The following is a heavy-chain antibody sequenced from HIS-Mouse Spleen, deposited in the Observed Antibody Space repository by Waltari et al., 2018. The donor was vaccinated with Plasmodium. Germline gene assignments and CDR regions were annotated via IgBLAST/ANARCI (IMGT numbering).Heavy chain of an antibody. CDR3: ATPRVGGSYFDY. CDR1: GFTVSSNY. D-gene: IGHD1-26*01. Sequence: EVQLVESGGGLVQPGGSLRLSCAASGFTVSSNYMSWVRQAPGQGLEWVSVIYSGGSTYYADSVKGRFTISRDNSKNTLYLQMNSLRAEDTAVYYCATPRVGGSYFDYWGQGTLVTVSS. J-gene: IGHJ4*02. CDR2: IYSGGST. V-gene: IGHV3-66*01.